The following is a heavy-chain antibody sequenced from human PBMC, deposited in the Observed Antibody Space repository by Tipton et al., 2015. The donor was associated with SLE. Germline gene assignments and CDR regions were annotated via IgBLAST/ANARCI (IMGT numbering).Heavy chain of an antibody. V-gene: IGHV4-59*04. CDR1: GGSIRTEY. D-gene: IGHD6-13*01. Sequence: TLSLTCTVSGGSIRTEYWSWIRQPPGKGLEWIGSIYYSGSTYYNPSLKSRVTISLDTSKNQFSLKLSSVTAADTAVYYCAAPAAAGTHDYWGQGTLVTVSP. CDR2: IYYSGST. J-gene: IGHJ4*02. CDR3: AAPAAAGTHDY.